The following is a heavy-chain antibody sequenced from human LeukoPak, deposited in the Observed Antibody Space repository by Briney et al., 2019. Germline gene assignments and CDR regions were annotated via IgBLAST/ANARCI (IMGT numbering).Heavy chain of an antibody. CDR1: GFTFSSYS. CDR2: ISSSSSYI. J-gene: IGHJ6*04. Sequence: GGSLRLSCAASGFTFSSYSMNWVRQAPGKGLEWVSSISSSSSYIFYADSVEGRFTISRDNAKNSLYLQMNSLRAEDTAVYYCAELGITMIGGVWGKGTTVTISS. CDR3: AELGITMIGGV. V-gene: IGHV3-21*01. D-gene: IGHD3-10*02.